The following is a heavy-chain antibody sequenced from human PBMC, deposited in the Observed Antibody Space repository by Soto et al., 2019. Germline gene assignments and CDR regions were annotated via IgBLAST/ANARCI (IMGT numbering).Heavy chain of an antibody. Sequence: EVQLSESGGGLVQPGGSLRLSCAASGFPFSGYAVTWVRQAPGKGLEWVSAISGGGGSTYYADSVKGRFTISRDSSKNTVYLQRHSLRAEDTAVYYCAKTESFNGYYNAFDCWGQGTRVTVSS. CDR1: GFPFSGYA. CDR3: AKTESFNGYYNAFDC. D-gene: IGHD3-9*01. V-gene: IGHV3-23*01. CDR2: ISGGGGST. J-gene: IGHJ4*02.